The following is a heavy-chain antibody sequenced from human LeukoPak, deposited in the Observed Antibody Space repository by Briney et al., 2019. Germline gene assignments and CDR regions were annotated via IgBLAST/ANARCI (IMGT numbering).Heavy chain of an antibody. D-gene: IGHD5-24*01. Sequence: GGSLRLSCITSGFTFGDHAMSWVRQGPGKGLDWVGFIRSKGYGGTTEYAASVKGRFTISRDDSKSIAYLQMNSLKSEDTAVYYCTRGPTGRWLYYGMDVWGQGTTVIVSS. J-gene: IGHJ6*02. V-gene: IGHV3-49*04. CDR1: GFTFGDHA. CDR3: TRGPTGRWLYYGMDV. CDR2: IRSKGYGGTT.